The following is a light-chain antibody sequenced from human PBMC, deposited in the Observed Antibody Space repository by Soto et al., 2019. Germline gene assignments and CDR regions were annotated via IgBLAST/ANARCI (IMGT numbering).Light chain of an antibody. Sequence: QSALTQPPSVSGSPGQSVAISCTGTSSDVGSYNRVSWYQQPPGTAPKVMIYEVSNRPSGVPDRFSGSKSGNTASLTISGLEAEDEADYYCSSYTSSSTYVFGTGTKVTVL. CDR2: EVS. V-gene: IGLV2-18*02. CDR3: SSYTSSSTYV. CDR1: SSDVGSYNR. J-gene: IGLJ1*01.